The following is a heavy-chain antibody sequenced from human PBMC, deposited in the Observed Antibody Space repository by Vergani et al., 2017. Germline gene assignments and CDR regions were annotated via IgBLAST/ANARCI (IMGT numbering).Heavy chain of an antibody. Sequence: EVQLLESGGGLVQPGGSLRLSCAASGFTFSSYAMSWVRQAQGKGLEWVSAISGSGGSTYYADSVKGRFTISRDNSKNTLYMQMNSLRAEDTAVYYCAKYTHYYYDISGYYYFDYWGQGTLVTVSS. V-gene: IGHV3-23*01. CDR3: AKYTHYYYDISGYYYFDY. D-gene: IGHD3-22*01. J-gene: IGHJ4*02. CDR1: GFTFSSYA. CDR2: ISGSGGST.